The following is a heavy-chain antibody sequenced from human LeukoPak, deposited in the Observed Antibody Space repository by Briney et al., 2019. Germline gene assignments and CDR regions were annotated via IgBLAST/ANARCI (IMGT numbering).Heavy chain of an antibody. CDR3: ARDNSVGDNAWWFDP. Sequence: ASVKVSCKASGYTFTSYYMHWVRQAPGQGLEWMGLINPTGGSTGYAQKFQGRVTMTRDMSMSTDYMELSRLRSEDTAIYYCARDNSVGDNAWWFDPWGQGTLVTVSS. J-gene: IGHJ5*02. V-gene: IGHV1-46*01. CDR1: GYTFTSYY. D-gene: IGHD1-26*01. CDR2: INPTGGST.